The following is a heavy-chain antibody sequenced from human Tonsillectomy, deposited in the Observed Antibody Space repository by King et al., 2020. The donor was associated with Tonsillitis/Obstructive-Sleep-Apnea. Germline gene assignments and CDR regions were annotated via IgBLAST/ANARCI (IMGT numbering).Heavy chain of an antibody. CDR1: GGSISGMNC. Sequence: QLQESGPGLVKPSGALSLTFAVSGGSISGMNCWNWVRQPPGKGLEWIGEIFPIGSTNDNPSLKSRVTISVDKSKNQFSLKLSSVTAADTAVYYCARVRGYSGYDNDYWGQGTLVTVSS. J-gene: IGHJ4*02. V-gene: IGHV4-4*02. CDR2: IFPIGST. CDR3: ARVRGYSGYDNDY. D-gene: IGHD5-12*01.